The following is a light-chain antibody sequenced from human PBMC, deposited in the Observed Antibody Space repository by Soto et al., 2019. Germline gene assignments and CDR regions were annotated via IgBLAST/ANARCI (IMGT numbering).Light chain of an antibody. CDR1: SSDVGSYNL. J-gene: IGLJ1*01. CDR3: CSYAGSSTFYV. Sequence: QSVLTQPASVSGSPGQSITISCTGTSSDVGSYNLVSWYQQHPGKAPKLMIYEGSKRPSGVSNRFSGSKSGNTASLTLSGLQAEDEADYYCCSYAGSSTFYVFGTGTKATVL. CDR2: EGS. V-gene: IGLV2-23*01.